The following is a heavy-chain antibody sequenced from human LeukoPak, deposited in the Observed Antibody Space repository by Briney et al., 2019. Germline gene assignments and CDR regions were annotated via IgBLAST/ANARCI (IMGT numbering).Heavy chain of an antibody. D-gene: IGHD1-7*01. J-gene: IGHJ5*02. V-gene: IGHV1-2*02. CDR3: ARQGHGASGTLNWFDP. CDR1: GYTFTDYY. Sequence: ASVKVSCKASGYTFTDYYMHLVRQAPGQGLEWMGWINPNSVATNYVQKFQGRVTMTRDTTISTDSMELSRLRSDDTAVYYCARQGHGASGTLNWFDPWGQGTLVTVSS. CDR2: INPNSVAT.